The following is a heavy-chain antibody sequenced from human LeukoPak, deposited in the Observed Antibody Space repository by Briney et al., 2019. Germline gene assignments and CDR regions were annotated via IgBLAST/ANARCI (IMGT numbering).Heavy chain of an antibody. CDR1: GFTFSTYA. CDR3: TKNYGSGSFDY. D-gene: IGHD3-10*01. J-gene: IGHJ4*02. V-gene: IGHV3-23*01. CDR2: ISGSGAGT. Sequence: GGSLRLSCAASGFTFSTYAMTWVRQAPGKGLEWVSAISGSGAGTYYADSVKDRFTLSRDNSKSTLYLQMNSLRVEDTAVYYCTKNYGSGSFDYWGQGTLVTVSS.